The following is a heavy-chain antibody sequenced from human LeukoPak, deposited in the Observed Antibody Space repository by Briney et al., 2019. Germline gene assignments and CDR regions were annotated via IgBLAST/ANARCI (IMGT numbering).Heavy chain of an antibody. CDR2: INPNSGGT. Sequence: GASVKLSCKASGYTFTDYYMHWVRQAPGQGLEWMGWINPNSGGTNYAQKFQGRVAMTRDTSISTAYMELSRLRSDDTAVYYCASGFMGYDRSGYYDDAFDIWGQGTMVTVSS. J-gene: IGHJ3*02. V-gene: IGHV1-2*02. D-gene: IGHD3-22*01. CDR3: ASGFMGYDRSGYYDDAFDI. CDR1: GYTFTDYY.